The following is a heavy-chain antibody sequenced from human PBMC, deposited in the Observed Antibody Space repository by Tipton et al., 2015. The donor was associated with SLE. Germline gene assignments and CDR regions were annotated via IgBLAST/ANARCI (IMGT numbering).Heavy chain of an antibody. V-gene: IGHV4-39*07. J-gene: IGHJ4*02. CDR1: GGSIRSSRHF. Sequence: TLSLTCTVSGGSIRSSRHFWGWIRQPPGKGLEWIGVLYYSVNTYYNPSLKSPVTLSIDTSKNQFSLKMRSVTAADTAVYFCARGYCSDGVCYGFGFFDYWGQGNLVTVSS. D-gene: IGHD2-8*01. CDR2: LYYSVNT. CDR3: ARGYCSDGVCYGFGFFDY.